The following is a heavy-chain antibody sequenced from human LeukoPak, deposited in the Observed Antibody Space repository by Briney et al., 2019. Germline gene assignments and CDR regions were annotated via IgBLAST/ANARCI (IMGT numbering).Heavy chain of an antibody. J-gene: IGHJ3*02. Sequence: PGGSLRLSCAASGFTFSNYGMSWVRQAPGKGLEWVSVISGSGGSTDYADSVKGRFTISRDNSKNTLYLQMNSLRAEDTAVYYCAKPNTMIVGGAFDIWGQGTMVTVSS. D-gene: IGHD3-22*01. V-gene: IGHV3-23*01. CDR1: GFTFSNYG. CDR2: ISGSGGST. CDR3: AKPNTMIVGGAFDI.